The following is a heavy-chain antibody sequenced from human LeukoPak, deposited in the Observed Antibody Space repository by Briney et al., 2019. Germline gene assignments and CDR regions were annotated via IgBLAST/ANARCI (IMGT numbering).Heavy chain of an antibody. J-gene: IGHJ4*02. CDR1: GYSFTGYY. V-gene: IGHV1-2*06. CDR3: ARDQARTTTLYLYMNY. D-gene: IGHD1-14*01. Sequence: GASVKVSCKASGYSFTGYYIHWVRQAPGRGPEWMGRIDPNSGGTNSAQKFQARVTLTRDTSIATVYMGLSSLRSNDTAVYSCARDQARTTTLYLYMNYWRQGTLVTVSS. CDR2: IDPNSGGT.